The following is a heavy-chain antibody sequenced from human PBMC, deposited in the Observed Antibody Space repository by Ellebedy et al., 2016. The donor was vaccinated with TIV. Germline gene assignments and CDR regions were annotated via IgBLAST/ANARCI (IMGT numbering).Heavy chain of an antibody. J-gene: IGHJ5*02. Sequence: PGGSLRLSCKGSGYNFTSYWIGWVRQVPGKGLEWMGIIYPGDSDTRYSPSFQGQVTISADKSITTAYLQWSSLKASDTAMYYCARRFSSLRFGVFDPWGQGTLVTVSS. V-gene: IGHV5-51*01. CDR1: GYNFTSYW. CDR3: ARRFSSLRFGVFDP. D-gene: IGHD5/OR15-5a*01. CDR2: IYPGDSDT.